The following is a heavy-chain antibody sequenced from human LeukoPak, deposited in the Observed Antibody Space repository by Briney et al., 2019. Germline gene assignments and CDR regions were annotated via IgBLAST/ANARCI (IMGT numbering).Heavy chain of an antibody. Sequence: ASVRVSCMATGYTFTGFYLHWVRQAPGQGLEWMGWIKPHTGDTKSAQRFQGRVTMTRDTSITTAYMELSNLRSDDTAVYYCARGKVGVDWYFDFWGRGSLVSVSS. CDR2: IKPHTGDT. CDR1: GYTFTGFY. D-gene: IGHD2-15*01. CDR3: ARGKVGVDWYFDF. J-gene: IGHJ2*01. V-gene: IGHV1-2*02.